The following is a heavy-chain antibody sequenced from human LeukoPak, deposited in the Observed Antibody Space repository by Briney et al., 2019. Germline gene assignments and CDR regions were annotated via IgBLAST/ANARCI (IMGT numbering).Heavy chain of an antibody. D-gene: IGHD1-26*01. CDR2: INPNSGGT. Sequence: GASVKVSCKASGYTFTGYYMHWVRQAPGQGLEWMGWINPNSGGTNYAQKFQGRVTMTRDMSTSTVYMELSSLRSEDTAVYYCASSSGSLDAFDIWGQGTMVTVSS. CDR1: GYTFTGYY. CDR3: ASSSGSLDAFDI. J-gene: IGHJ3*02. V-gene: IGHV1-2*02.